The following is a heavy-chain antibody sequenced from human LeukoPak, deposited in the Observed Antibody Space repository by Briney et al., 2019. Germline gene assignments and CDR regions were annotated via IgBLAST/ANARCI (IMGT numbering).Heavy chain of an antibody. J-gene: IGHJ4*02. V-gene: IGHV3-21*01. CDR2: ITTSSSII. CDR3: ARRGSSSFYVGDY. D-gene: IGHD6-13*01. Sequence: GSLRLSRAASGFTFSSYTMNWVRQAPGKGLEWVSSITTSSSIIYYADSVKGRFTTSRDNAKNSLYLQMNSLRAEDTAVYYCARRGSSSFYVGDYWGQGTLVTVSS. CDR1: GFTFSSYT.